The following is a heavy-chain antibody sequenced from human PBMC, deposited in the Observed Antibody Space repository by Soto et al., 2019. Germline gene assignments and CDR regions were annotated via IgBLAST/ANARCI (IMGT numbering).Heavy chain of an antibody. CDR1: GGSISSGYYY. J-gene: IGHJ4*02. D-gene: IGHD3-3*01. Sequence: TLSLTCTVSGGSISSGYYYWSWIRQPPGKGLEWIGYIYYSGSTYYNPSLKSRVTISVDTSKNQSSLKLSSVTAADTAVYYCARALKWSGYYHFDYWGQGTLVTVSS. V-gene: IGHV4-30-4*08. CDR2: IYYSGST. CDR3: ARALKWSGYYHFDY.